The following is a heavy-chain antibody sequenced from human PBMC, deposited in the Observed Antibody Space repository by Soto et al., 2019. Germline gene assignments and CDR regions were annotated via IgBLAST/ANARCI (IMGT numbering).Heavy chain of an antibody. V-gene: IGHV1-69*01. Sequence: QVQLVQSGADVKKPGSSVKVSCQASGVTFSSETLGWVRQAPGQGLEWVGGIIPLFGTASYAQKFKGRVTSTAGESTITVYMELSSLRSDDTAVYFCATELGENPASPFDGWGQGTLVTVSS. CDR2: IIPLFGTA. J-gene: IGHJ4*02. D-gene: IGHD3-10*01. CDR1: GVTFSSET. CDR3: ATELGENPASPFDG.